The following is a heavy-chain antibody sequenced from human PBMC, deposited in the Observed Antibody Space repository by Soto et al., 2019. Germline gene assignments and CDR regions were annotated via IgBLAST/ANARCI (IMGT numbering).Heavy chain of an antibody. Sequence: QVQLQQWGAGLLKPSETLSLTCAVYGGSFSGYYWSWIRQPPGKGLEWIGEINHSGSTNYNPSLKSRVTISVDTSKNQFSLKLSSVTAADTAVYYCARGALVWQWLARAEYFQHWGQGTLVTVSS. CDR1: GGSFSGYY. CDR2: INHSGST. CDR3: ARGALVWQWLARAEYFQH. J-gene: IGHJ1*01. V-gene: IGHV4-34*01. D-gene: IGHD6-19*01.